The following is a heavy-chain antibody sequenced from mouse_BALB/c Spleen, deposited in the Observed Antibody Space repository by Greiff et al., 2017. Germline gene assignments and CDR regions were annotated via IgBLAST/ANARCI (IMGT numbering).Heavy chain of an antibody. CDR1: GYTFTSYT. D-gene: IGHD2-3*01. CDR3: ARADDGYLFAY. Sequence: QVQLQQSGAELARPGASVKMSCKASGYTFTSYTMHWVKQRPGQGLEWIGYINPSSGYTNYNQKFKDKATLTADKSSSTAYMQLSSLTSEDSAVYCCARADDGYLFAYWGQGTLVTVSA. CDR2: INPSSGYT. V-gene: IGHV1-4*01. J-gene: IGHJ3*01.